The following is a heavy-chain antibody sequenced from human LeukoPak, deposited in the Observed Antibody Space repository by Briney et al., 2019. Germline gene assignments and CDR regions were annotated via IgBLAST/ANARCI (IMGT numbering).Heavy chain of an antibody. CDR2: IYADGST. Sequence: PGGSLRLSCAASEFTVSQNYMSWVRQAPGRGLEWVSLIYADGSTHYADSVKGRFTVSRDNSKNTVYLQINGLRPEDTAVYYCARDRAGTQAWVEFDPWGQGTLVTVSS. CDR1: EFTVSQNY. J-gene: IGHJ5*02. D-gene: IGHD3-10*01. CDR3: ARDRAGTQAWVEFDP. V-gene: IGHV3-66*01.